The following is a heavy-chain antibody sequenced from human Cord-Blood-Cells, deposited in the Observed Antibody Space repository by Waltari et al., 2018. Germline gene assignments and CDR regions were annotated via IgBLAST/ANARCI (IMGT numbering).Heavy chain of an antibody. CDR3: ATEGNYYDSSISHDY. Sequence: EVQLVESGGGLVQPGGSRSLSCAASGFTFSSSWMHWVRQAQGKGLVWVSSINSDGSSTSYADSVKGRFTISRDNAKNTLYLQMNSLRAEDTAVYYCATEGNYYDSSISHDYWGQGTLVTVSS. CDR1: GFTFSSSW. J-gene: IGHJ4*02. CDR2: INSDGSST. D-gene: IGHD3-22*01. V-gene: IGHV3-74*01.